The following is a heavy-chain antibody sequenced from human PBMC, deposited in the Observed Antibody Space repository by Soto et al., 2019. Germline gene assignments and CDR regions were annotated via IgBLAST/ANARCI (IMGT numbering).Heavy chain of an antibody. Sequence: SETLSLTCAVSGGSISSSNWWSWVRQPPGKGLEWIGEIYHSGSTNYNPSLKSRVTISVDKSKNQFSLKLSSVTAADTAVYYCATAGIAAAGPFDYWGQGTLVTVSS. CDR2: IYHSGST. D-gene: IGHD6-13*01. V-gene: IGHV4-4*02. CDR1: GGSISSSNW. J-gene: IGHJ4*02. CDR3: ATAGIAAAGPFDY.